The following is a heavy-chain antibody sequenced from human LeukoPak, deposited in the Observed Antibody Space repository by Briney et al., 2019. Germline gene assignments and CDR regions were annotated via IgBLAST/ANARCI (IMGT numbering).Heavy chain of an antibody. D-gene: IGHD5-18*01. V-gene: IGHV3-66*01. Sequence: AGGSLRLSCTASGFIASNNFMSWVRRAPGKGLEWVSIIHSGDSTYYADSVKGRFTIARDNSKNTLYLQMNSLRVEDTGIYYWASEWSQLWNDAFNIWGKGTIVTVSS. CDR3: ASEWSQLWNDAFNI. CDR2: IHSGDST. J-gene: IGHJ3*02. CDR1: GFIASNNF.